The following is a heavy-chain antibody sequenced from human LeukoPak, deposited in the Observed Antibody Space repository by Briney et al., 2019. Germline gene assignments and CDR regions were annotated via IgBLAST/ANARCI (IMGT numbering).Heavy chain of an antibody. CDR1: GYTFTGYY. CDR2: INPNSGGT. Sequence: ASVKVSCKASGYTFTGYYMHWVRQAPGQGLEWMGWINPNSGGTNYAQKFQSRVTMTRDTSISTAYMELSRLRSDDTAVYYCARGYCSGGSCYYYFDYWGQGTLVTVSS. J-gene: IGHJ4*02. D-gene: IGHD2-15*01. CDR3: ARGYCSGGSCYYYFDY. V-gene: IGHV1-2*02.